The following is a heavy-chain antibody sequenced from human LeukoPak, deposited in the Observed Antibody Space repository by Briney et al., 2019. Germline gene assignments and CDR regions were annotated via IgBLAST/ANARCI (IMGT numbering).Heavy chain of an antibody. CDR1: GFTFSSYS. Sequence: PGGSLRLPCAGSGFTFSSYSMNWVRQAPGKGLEWVSSISSSSNYIYYADSVKGRFTISRDNAKNSLSLQMNSLRAEDTAVYYCARGTAAAAWFDPWGQGTLVTVSS. D-gene: IGHD6-13*01. J-gene: IGHJ5*02. V-gene: IGHV3-21*01. CDR3: ARGTAAAAWFDP. CDR2: ISSSSNYI.